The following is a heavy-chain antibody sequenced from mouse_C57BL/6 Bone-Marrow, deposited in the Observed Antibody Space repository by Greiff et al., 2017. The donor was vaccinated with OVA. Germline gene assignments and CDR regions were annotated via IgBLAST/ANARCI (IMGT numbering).Heavy chain of an antibody. V-gene: IGHV5-6*01. Sequence: EVKLMESGGDLVKPGGSLKLSCAASGFTFSSYGMSWVRQTPDKRLEWVATISSGGSSTYYPDSVKGRFTISRDNAKNTLYLQMRSLKSEDTAMYYCARHGDYGSFFDYWGQGTTLTVSS. CDR3: ARHGDYGSFFDY. CDR2: ISSGGSST. J-gene: IGHJ2*01. D-gene: IGHD1-1*01. CDR1: GFTFSSYG.